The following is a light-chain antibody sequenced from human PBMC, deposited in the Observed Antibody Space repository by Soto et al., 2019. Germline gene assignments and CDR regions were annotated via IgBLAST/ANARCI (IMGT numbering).Light chain of an antibody. Sequence: QSALTQPASVSGSPGQSITISCTGTSSDGGGYNFVSWYQQHPGTAPKLMIYDVSNRPAGVSTRFSGSKSGNTASLTISGLQPEDEADYYCSSYTSSSTVVFGGGTKLTVL. J-gene: IGLJ2*01. CDR3: SSYTSSSTVV. CDR2: DVS. CDR1: SSDGGGYNF. V-gene: IGLV2-14*01.